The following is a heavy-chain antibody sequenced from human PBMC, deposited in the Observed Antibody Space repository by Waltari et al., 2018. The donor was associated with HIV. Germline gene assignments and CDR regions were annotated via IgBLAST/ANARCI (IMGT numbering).Heavy chain of an antibody. D-gene: IGHD4-17*01. CDR1: GPSISIDSHD. CDR3: ARRGGATVTSYYYYGLDL. J-gene: IGHJ6*02. CDR2: IFHSVST. V-gene: IGHV4-39*01. Sequence: QVQLQESGPGLEKPWSTLPLTCTVSGPSISIDSHDWRWGREPPGKRLEWIGNIFHSVSTYYNPSLRSRVTISVDTSRKPFSLKLTSVTAADTAVYYGARRGGATVTSYYYYGLDLWGQGTTVTVSS.